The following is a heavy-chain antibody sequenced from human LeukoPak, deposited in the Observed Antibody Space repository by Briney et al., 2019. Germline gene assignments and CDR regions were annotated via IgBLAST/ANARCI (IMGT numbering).Heavy chain of an antibody. CDR2: ISGSGDNT. V-gene: IGHV3-23*01. CDR3: AKLRAAIAVAATNY. Sequence: PGGSLRLSCAASGFTFNTYAMSWVRKAPGKGLEWVSTISGSGDNTYYADSVKGRFAISRDNSKNTLCLQMNSLRAEDTAVYYCAKLRAAIAVAATNYWGQGTLVIVSS. CDR1: GFTFNTYA. D-gene: IGHD6-19*01. J-gene: IGHJ4*02.